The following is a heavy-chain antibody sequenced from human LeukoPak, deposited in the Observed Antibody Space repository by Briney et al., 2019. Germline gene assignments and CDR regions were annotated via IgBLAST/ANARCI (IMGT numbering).Heavy chain of an antibody. CDR1: GGSISSYY. J-gene: IGHJ4*02. D-gene: IGHD6-19*01. Sequence: PSGTLSLTCTVSGGSISSYYWSWIRQPPGKGLEWIGYIYYSGSTNYNPSLKSRVTISVDTSKNQFSLKLTSVTAADTAVYYCARDRGAVAGNFDLWGQGALVTVSS. V-gene: IGHV4-59*01. CDR2: IYYSGST. CDR3: ARDRGAVAGNFDL.